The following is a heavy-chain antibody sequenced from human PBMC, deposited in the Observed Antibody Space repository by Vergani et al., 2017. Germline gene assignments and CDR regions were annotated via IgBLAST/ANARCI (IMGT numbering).Heavy chain of an antibody. CDR2: INNNGGST. CDR3: AKVCGSTSCPYGGGAFDV. Sequence: QLLESGGGLIQPGGSLRLSCAASGFTFNSYAMTWVRQAPGKGLEWVSGINNNGGSTYYADSVKGRFTIYRDNSKNTLYLQMTDLGAEDTATYYCAKVCGSTSCPYGGGAFDVWGHGTMVTVSS. D-gene: IGHD2-2*01. V-gene: IGHV3-23*01. CDR1: GFTFNSYA. J-gene: IGHJ3*01.